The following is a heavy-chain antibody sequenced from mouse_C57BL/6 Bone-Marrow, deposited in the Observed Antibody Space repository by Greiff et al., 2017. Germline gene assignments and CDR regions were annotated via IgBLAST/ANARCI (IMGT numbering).Heavy chain of an antibody. CDR2: IYPGDGDT. Sequence: QVQLQQSGPELVKPGASVKISCKASGYAFSSSWMNWVKQRPGKGLEWIGRIYPGDGDTNYNGKFKGKATLTADKSSSTAYMQLSSLTSEDSAVYFWAYYYGSSLGYWGQGTTLTVSS. V-gene: IGHV1-82*01. CDR1: GYAFSSSW. CDR3: AYYYGSSLGY. J-gene: IGHJ2*01. D-gene: IGHD1-1*01.